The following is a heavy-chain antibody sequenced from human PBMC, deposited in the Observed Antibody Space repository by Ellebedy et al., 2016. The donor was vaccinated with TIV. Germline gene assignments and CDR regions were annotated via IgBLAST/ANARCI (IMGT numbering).Heavy chain of an antibody. J-gene: IGHJ4*02. D-gene: IGHD3-22*01. V-gene: IGHV1-8*01. CDR3: ARNTYYYDSSGYYSDY. CDR1: GYTFTSYD. CDR2: MNPTSGNT. Sequence: ASVKVSXXASGYTFTSYDINWVRQATGQGLEWMGWMNPTSGNTGYAQKFQGRVTMTRNTSISTAYMELSSLRSEDTAVYYCARNTYYYDSSGYYSDYWGQGTLVTVSS.